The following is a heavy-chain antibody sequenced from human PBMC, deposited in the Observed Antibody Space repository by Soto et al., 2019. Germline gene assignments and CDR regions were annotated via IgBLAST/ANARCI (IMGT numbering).Heavy chain of an antibody. Sequence: QPTGKGLEWIGSIYYSGSTYYNPSLKSRVTISVDTSKNQFSLKLSSVTAADTAVYYCAGASFGGIAARWWFDPWGQGTRVTVSS. D-gene: IGHD6-6*01. V-gene: IGHV4-39*01. J-gene: IGHJ5*02. CDR2: IYYSGST. CDR3: AGASFGGIAARWWFDP.